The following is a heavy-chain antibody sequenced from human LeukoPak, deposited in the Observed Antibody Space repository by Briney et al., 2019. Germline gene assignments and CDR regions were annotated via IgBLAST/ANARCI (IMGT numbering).Heavy chain of an antibody. CDR2: INHSGST. V-gene: IGHV4-34*01. Sequence: SETLSLTCAVYGGSFGGYYWNWIRQPPGNGLEWIGEINHSGSTNYNPSLKSRVTISVDTSKNQFSLKLSSVTAADTAVYYCARGGLAVTTLIFSYWGQGTLVTVSS. CDR3: ARGGLAVTTLIFSY. D-gene: IGHD4-4*01. J-gene: IGHJ4*02. CDR1: GGSFGGYY.